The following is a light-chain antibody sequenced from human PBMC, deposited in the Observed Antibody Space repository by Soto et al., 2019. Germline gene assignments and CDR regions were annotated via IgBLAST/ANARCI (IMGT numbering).Light chain of an antibody. J-gene: IGLJ1*01. Sequence: QAVLTQPPSASGTPGQRVTISCSGGTSSIGRNYVYWYQQLPGTAPQLVIYRNNQRPSGVPDRFSGSKSGTSASLAIRGLRSEDEADYYCAAWDDSLSGLYVFGTGTKLTVL. CDR2: RNN. CDR1: TSSIGRNY. V-gene: IGLV1-47*01. CDR3: AAWDDSLSGLYV.